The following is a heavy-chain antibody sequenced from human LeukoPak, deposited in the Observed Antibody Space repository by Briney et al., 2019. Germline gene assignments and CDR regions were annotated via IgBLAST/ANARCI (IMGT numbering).Heavy chain of an antibody. CDR3: ARMYGGNSAVY. CDR1: GFTFSSYE. CDR2: ISSSGSTI. V-gene: IGHV3-48*03. D-gene: IGHD4-23*01. J-gene: IGHJ4*02. Sequence: GGSLRLSCAASGFTFSSYEMNWVRQAPGKGLEWVSCISSSGSTIYYADSVKGRFTISRDNAKNSLYLQMNSLRAEDTAVYYCARMYGGNSAVYWGQGTLVTVSS.